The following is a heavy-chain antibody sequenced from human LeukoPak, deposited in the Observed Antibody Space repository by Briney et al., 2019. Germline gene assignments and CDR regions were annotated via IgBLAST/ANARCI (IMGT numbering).Heavy chain of an antibody. D-gene: IGHD6-13*01. CDR2: ISASGGTS. J-gene: IGHJ4*02. Sequence: GGSLRLSCAASGFTYSSHAMSLVRQSPGKGVQWVSSISASGGTSKYADSVRGRFTISRDNSKNTLYLQLTSLQVEDAAVYSCAKRLWDVGDVAAANPLASWGQGTLVTVSS. CDR1: GFTYSSHA. CDR3: AKRLWDVGDVAAANPLAS. V-gene: IGHV3-23*01.